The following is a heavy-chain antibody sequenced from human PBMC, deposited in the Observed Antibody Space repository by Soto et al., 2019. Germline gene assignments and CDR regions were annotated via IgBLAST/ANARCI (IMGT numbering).Heavy chain of an antibody. V-gene: IGHV1-46*01. CDR2: IYPSGGST. J-gene: IGHJ4*02. CDR3: ARDFSGPMDY. Sequence: ASVKVSCKASGYTFTNYYMHCVRQAPLQGLDWMGMIYPSGGSTRNAQKFQGRVTMTRDTSTSTVYMELSSLRSEDTAVYYCARDFSGPMDYWGRGTLVTVSS. D-gene: IGHD3-10*01. CDR1: GYTFTNYY.